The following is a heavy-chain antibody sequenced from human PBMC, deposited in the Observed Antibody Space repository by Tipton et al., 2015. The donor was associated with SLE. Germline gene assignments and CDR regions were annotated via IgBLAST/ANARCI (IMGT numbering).Heavy chain of an antibody. J-gene: IGHJ3*02. V-gene: IGHV4-39*07. D-gene: IGHD3-9*01. Sequence: TLSLTCTVSGGSISSGGYYWSWIRQPPGKGLEWIGSIYYSGSTYYNPSLKSRVTISVDTSKNQFSLKLSSVTAADTAVYYCARDTIGRAFDIWGQGTMVTVSS. CDR1: GGSISSGGYY. CDR2: IYYSGST. CDR3: ARDTIGRAFDI.